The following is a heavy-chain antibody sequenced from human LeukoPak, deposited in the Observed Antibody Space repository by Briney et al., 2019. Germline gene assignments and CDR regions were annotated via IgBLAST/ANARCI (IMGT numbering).Heavy chain of an antibody. CDR2: INPNSGGT. CDR1: GYTFTSYY. V-gene: IGHV1-2*02. Sequence: GASVKVSCKASGYTFTSYYMHWVRQAPGQGLEWMGWINPNSGGTNYAQKFQGRVTMTRDTSISTAYMELSRLRSDDTAVYYCAKYYYDSSGYYNAFDIWGQGTMVTVSS. D-gene: IGHD3-22*01. CDR3: AKYYYDSSGYYNAFDI. J-gene: IGHJ3*02.